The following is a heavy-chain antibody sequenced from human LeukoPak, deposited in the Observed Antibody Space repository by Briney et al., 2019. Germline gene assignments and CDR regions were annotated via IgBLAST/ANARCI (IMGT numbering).Heavy chain of an antibody. V-gene: IGHV6-1*01. Sequence: SQTLSLTYVICGDSVSINSAAWDWVRQSPSRGIEWLGRTYYRSKWYNDYAVPVKSRITINPDISKNQFSLQLNSVTPEGTAVYYCARGEDIVATVNAFDIWGQGTMVTVSS. D-gene: IGHD5-12*01. CDR1: GDSVSINSAA. CDR3: ARGEDIVATVNAFDI. CDR2: TYYRSKWYN. J-gene: IGHJ3*02.